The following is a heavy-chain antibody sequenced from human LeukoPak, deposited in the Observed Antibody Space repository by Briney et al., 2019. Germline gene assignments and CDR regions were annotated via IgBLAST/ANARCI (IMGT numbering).Heavy chain of an antibody. J-gene: IGHJ4*02. CDR2: IIPIFGTA. V-gene: IGHV1-69*06. Sequence: SVKVSCKASGGIFSSYAISWVRQAPGQGLEWMGGIIPIFGTANYAQKFQGRVTITADKSTSTAYMELSSLRSEDTAVYYCARDPDYYGSGSFDYWGQGTLVTVSS. CDR3: ARDPDYYGSGSFDY. D-gene: IGHD3-10*01. CDR1: GGIFSSYA.